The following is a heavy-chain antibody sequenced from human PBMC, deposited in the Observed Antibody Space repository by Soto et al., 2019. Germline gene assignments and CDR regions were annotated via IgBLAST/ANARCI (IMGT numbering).Heavy chain of an antibody. CDR3: ASQRGIVVVVAADY. Sequence: EVQLLESGGGLVQPGGSLRLSCAASGFTFSSYAMSWVRQAPGKGLEWVSAISGSGGSTYYADSVKGRFTSSRDNSKNALYLQMNSLRAEDTAVYYCASQRGIVVVVAADYWGRGTLVTVSS. CDR2: ISGSGGST. D-gene: IGHD2-15*01. J-gene: IGHJ4*02. CDR1: GFTFSSYA. V-gene: IGHV3-23*01.